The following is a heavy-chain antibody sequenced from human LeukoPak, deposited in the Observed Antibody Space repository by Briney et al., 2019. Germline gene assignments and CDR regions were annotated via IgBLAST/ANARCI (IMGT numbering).Heavy chain of an antibody. J-gene: IGHJ3*02. Sequence: GGSLRLSCAASGFTFSSYGMHWVRQAPGQGLEWMGWINPNSGGTNYAQKFQGRVTMTRDTSISTAYMELSRLRSDDTAVYYCARDPGGLTGYGAFDIWGQGTMVTVSS. CDR2: INPNSGGT. V-gene: IGHV1-2*02. D-gene: IGHD3-9*01. CDR3: ARDPGGLTGYGAFDI. CDR1: GFTFSSYG.